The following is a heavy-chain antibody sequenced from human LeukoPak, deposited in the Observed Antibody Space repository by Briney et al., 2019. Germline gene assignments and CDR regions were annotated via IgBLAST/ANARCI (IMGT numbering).Heavy chain of an antibody. V-gene: IGHV1-24*01. CDR1: GYSLTELS. CDR3: AADRADFDSSGYALDY. Sequence: ASVKVSCKVSGYSLTELSMQWVRQAPGKGLELMGGFDPEDGETIYAEKFQGRVTMTEDTSTDTAYMELSSLRSEDTAVYYCAADRADFDSSGYALDYWGQGTLVTVSS. J-gene: IGHJ4*02. D-gene: IGHD3-22*01. CDR2: FDPEDGET.